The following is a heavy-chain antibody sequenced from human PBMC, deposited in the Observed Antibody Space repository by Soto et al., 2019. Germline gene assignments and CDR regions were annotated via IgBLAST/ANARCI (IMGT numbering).Heavy chain of an antibody. D-gene: IGHD4-4*01. CDR1: GFIFSSYG. J-gene: IGHJ4*02. Sequence: QVQLVESGGGVVQPGRSLRLSCAASGFIFSSYGMHWVRQASGKGLEWVAVTSYDGSTKYYADSVKGRFTISRDNSENTLHLELNSLRPEATAVYYCAKDMSDYGTYPILDYWGRGTLVTVSS. CDR2: TSYDGSTK. V-gene: IGHV3-30*18. CDR3: AKDMSDYGTYPILDY.